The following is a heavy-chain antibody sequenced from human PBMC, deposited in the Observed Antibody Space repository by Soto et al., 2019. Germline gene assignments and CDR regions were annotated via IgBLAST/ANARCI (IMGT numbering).Heavy chain of an antibody. CDR1: GFTFSSYA. CDR2: ISYAGSNK. J-gene: IGHJ4*02. D-gene: IGHD2-2*01. V-gene: IGHV3-30-3*01. CDR3: ARDMSDCSSTSCYVILRY. Sequence: GGSLRLSCAASGFTFSSYAMHWVRQAPGKGLEWVAVISYAGSNKYYADSVKGRFTISRDNSKNTLCLQMNSLRAEDTAVYYCARDMSDCSSTSCYVILRYWGQGTLVTVSS.